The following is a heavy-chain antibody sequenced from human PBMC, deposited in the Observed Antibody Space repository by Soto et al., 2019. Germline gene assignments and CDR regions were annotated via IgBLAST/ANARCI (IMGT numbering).Heavy chain of an antibody. CDR2: IYSGGST. J-gene: IGHJ4*02. V-gene: IGHV3-53*02. CDR1: GFTVSSNY. CDR3: ASPDGYYYDSSGSPPLAY. Sequence: EVQLVETGGGLIQPGGSLRLSCAASGFTVSSNYMSWVRQAPGKGLEWVSVIYSGGSTYYADSVKGRFTISRDNSKNTLYLQMDSLRAEDTAVYYCASPDGYYYDSSGSPPLAYWGQGNLVTVSS. D-gene: IGHD3-22*01.